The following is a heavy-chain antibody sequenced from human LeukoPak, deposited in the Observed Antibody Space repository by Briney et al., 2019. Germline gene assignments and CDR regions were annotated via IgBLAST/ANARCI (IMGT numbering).Heavy chain of an antibody. CDR3: TKGGRYGYVGY. CDR1: GFTFSSYA. CDR2: FSRGGSSP. V-gene: IGHV3-23*01. J-gene: IGHJ4*02. Sequence: PGGSLRLSCAASGFTFSSYAMSWVRQAPGKGPEWVSTFSRGGSSPYYADSVKGRFTISRDISKNTLYLQLNSLRAEDTAVYYCTKGGRYGYVGYWGQGTLVTVSS. D-gene: IGHD5-18*01.